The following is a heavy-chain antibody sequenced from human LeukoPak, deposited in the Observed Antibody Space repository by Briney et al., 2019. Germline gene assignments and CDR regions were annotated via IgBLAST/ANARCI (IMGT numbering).Heavy chain of an antibody. J-gene: IGHJ3*02. D-gene: IGHD2-2*01. Sequence: ASVKVSCKASGYTFTGYYMHWVRQAPGQGLEWMGWINPNSGGTNYAQKFQGRVTMTRDTSISTAYMELSRLRSDDTAVYYCARPRYCSSTSCSHAFDTWGQGTMVTVSS. V-gene: IGHV1-2*02. CDR1: GYTFTGYY. CDR3: ARPRYCSSTSCSHAFDT. CDR2: INPNSGGT.